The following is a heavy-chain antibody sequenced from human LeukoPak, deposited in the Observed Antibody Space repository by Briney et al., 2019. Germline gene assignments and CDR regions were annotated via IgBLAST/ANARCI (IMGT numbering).Heavy chain of an antibody. D-gene: IGHD3-22*01. CDR2: IYYSGST. CDR1: GGSISNYY. CDR3: ARDRSPEGYYDSSHWDYYHGMDV. Sequence: PSETLSLTCTVSGGSISNYYWSWIRQPPGRGLEWIGYIYYSGSTNYNPSLKSRVTISVDTSKNQFSLNLGSVTAADTAMYYCARDRSPEGYYDSSHWDYYHGMDVWGQGTTVTVSS. J-gene: IGHJ6*02. V-gene: IGHV4-59*01.